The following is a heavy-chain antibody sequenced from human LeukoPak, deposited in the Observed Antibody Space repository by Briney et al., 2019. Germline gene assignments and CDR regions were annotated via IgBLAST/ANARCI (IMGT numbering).Heavy chain of an antibody. D-gene: IGHD4-17*01. V-gene: IGHV3-74*01. CDR2: INSDGSST. CDR3: ARPGGTVTPFDY. J-gene: IGHJ4*02. Sequence: QPGGSLRLSCAASGFTFSSYWMHWVRQAPGKGLVWVSRINSDGSSTSYADSVKGRFTISRDNAKNTLYLQMNSLRAEDMAVYYCARPGGTVTPFDYWGQGTLVTVSS. CDR1: GFTFSSYW.